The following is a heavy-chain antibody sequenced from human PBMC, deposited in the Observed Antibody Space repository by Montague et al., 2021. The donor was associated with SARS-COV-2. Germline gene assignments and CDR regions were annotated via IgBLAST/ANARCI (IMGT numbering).Heavy chain of an antibody. CDR1: GASVGSSD. CDR2: FYSVGST. V-gene: IGHV4-59*02. D-gene: IGHD5-18*01. CDR3: AREAMTADAFDI. J-gene: IGHJ3*02. Sequence: TLSLTCTVSGASVGSSDWGWIRQSPGKGLEWIGYFYSVGSTDYNPSLKSRATISRDTSKNQFSLKVRSVTAADTAVYYCAREAMTADAFDIWGQGTMVTVSS.